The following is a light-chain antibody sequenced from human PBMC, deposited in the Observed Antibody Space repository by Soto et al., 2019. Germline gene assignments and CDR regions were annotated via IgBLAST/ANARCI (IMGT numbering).Light chain of an antibody. Sequence: DIQMTQSPSTLSASVGDRVTITCRASQSINSWLAWYQQKPGRAPKLLIYKASSLESGVPSRFSGSGSGTEFPLTISSLQPDDFATYYCHQYTSYSTFGQGTKVEIK. CDR3: HQYTSYST. CDR2: KAS. V-gene: IGKV1-5*03. CDR1: QSINSW. J-gene: IGKJ1*01.